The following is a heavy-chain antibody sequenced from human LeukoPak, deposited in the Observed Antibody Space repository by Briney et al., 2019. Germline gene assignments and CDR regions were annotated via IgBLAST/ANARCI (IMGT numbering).Heavy chain of an antibody. V-gene: IGHV3-23*01. Sequence: GGSLRLSCAVSGITLSNYGMSWVRQAPGKGLEWVAGISDSGGRTKYADPVKGRFTISRDNPKNTLYLQMNSLRPEDTAVYSCAKRGVVIRVILVGFHKEAYYFDSRGQGVLVTVSS. CDR1: GITLSNYG. CDR3: AKRGVVIRVILVGFHKEAYYFDS. CDR2: ISDSGGRT. J-gene: IGHJ4*02. D-gene: IGHD3-22*01.